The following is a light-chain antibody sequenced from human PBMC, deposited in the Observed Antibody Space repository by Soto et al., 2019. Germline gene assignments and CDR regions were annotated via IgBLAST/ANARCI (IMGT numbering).Light chain of an antibody. J-gene: IGKJ5*01. CDR3: QHYGGGSRIT. CDR1: QSVSSD. V-gene: IGKV3-20*01. CDR2: GAS. Sequence: ERVMTQSPATLSVSPGERATLSCRASQSVSSDLVWYEQKPGQAPRLLISGASSRATGIPDRFSGSGSGTDFTLTITRLEPEDFALYYCQHYGGGSRITFGQGARLEIK.